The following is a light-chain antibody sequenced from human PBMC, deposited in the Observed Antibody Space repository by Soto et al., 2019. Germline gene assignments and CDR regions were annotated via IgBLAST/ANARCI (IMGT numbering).Light chain of an antibody. CDR2: DVS. J-gene: IGLJ1*01. Sequence: QSALTQPASVSGSPGQSITISCTGTSSHVGGYDYVSWYQHHPGKAPKIMIYDVSNRPSGVSNRFSGSKSGNTASLTISGLQAEDEADYYCSSYTSSSLYVFGTGTKVTVL. CDR3: SSYTSSSLYV. CDR1: SSHVGGYDY. V-gene: IGLV2-14*03.